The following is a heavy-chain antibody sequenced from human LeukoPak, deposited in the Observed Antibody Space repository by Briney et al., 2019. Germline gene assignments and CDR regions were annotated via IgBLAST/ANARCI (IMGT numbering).Heavy chain of an antibody. CDR2: INSDGRST. CDR1: GLSVSSNY. D-gene: IGHD1-26*01. Sequence: GGSLRLSCVASGLSVSSNYMSWVRQAPGKGLVWVSRINSDGRSTNYADSVKGRFTISRDNAQNTLYLQMNSLRVEDTAVYYCATVGMGATIGYWGQGTLVTVSS. V-gene: IGHV3-74*01. CDR3: ATVGMGATIGY. J-gene: IGHJ4*02.